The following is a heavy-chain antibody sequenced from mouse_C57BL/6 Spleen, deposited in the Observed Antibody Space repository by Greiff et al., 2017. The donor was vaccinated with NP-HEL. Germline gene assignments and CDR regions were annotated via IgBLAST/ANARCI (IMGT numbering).Heavy chain of an antibody. CDR3: ARDSSGPFDY. CDR2: ISDGGSYT. J-gene: IGHJ2*01. V-gene: IGHV5-4*01. D-gene: IGHD3-2*02. CDR1: GFTFSSYA. Sequence: VKLMESGGGLVKPGGSLKLSCAASGFTFSSYAMSWVRQTPEKRLEWVATISDGGSYTYYPDNVKGRFTISRDNAKNNLYLQMSHLKSEDTAMYYCARDSSGPFDYWGQGTTLTVSS.